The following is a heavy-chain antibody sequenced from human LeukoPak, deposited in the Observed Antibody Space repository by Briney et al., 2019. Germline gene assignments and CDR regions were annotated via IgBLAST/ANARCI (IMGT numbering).Heavy chain of an antibody. D-gene: IGHD3-22*01. CDR3: AKGSDSSGYYYVLCFDY. CDR1: GLTFSSYA. V-gene: IGHV3-23*01. Sequence: GGSLRLSCAASGLTFSSYAMSWVRQAPGKGLEWVSAISGSGGSTYYADSVKGRFTISRDNSKNTLYLQMNSLRAEDTAVYYCAKGSDSSGYYYVLCFDYWGQGTLVTVSS. J-gene: IGHJ4*02. CDR2: ISGSGGST.